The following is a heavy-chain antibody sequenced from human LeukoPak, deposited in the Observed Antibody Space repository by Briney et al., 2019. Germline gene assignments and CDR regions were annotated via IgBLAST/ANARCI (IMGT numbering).Heavy chain of an antibody. D-gene: IGHD6-19*01. Sequence: GESLKISCKGSGYSFTSYWIGWVRQMPGKGLEWMGIIYPGDSETRYSPSFQGQVTISADNSISTAYLQWRSLKASDTAMYYCARTGYESGWYKGNWFDPWGQGTLVTVSS. CDR3: ARTGYESGWYKGNWFDP. CDR2: IYPGDSET. CDR1: GYSFTSYW. V-gene: IGHV5-51*01. J-gene: IGHJ5*02.